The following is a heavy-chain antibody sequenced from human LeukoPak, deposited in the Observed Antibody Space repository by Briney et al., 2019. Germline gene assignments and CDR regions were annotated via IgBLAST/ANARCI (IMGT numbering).Heavy chain of an antibody. Sequence: SETLSLTCAVYGGSFSGYYWSWIRQPPGKGLEWTGEINHSGSTNYNPSLKSRVTISVDTSKNQFSLKLSSVTAADTAVYYCARGVPDFWSGYYDYYYYYYMDVWGKGTTVTVSS. CDR1: GGSFSGYY. CDR3: ARGVPDFWSGYYDYYYYYYMDV. D-gene: IGHD3-3*01. J-gene: IGHJ6*03. V-gene: IGHV4-34*01. CDR2: INHSGST.